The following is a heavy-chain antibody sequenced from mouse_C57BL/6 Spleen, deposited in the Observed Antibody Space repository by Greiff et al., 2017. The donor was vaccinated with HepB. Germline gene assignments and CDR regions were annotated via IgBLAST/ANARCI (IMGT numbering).Heavy chain of an antibody. Sequence: EVKLQESGPGLVKPSQSLSLTCSVTGYSITSGYYWNWIRQFPGNKLEWMGYISYDGSNNYNPSLKNRISITRDTSKNQFFLKLNSVTTEDTATYYCARRGHYGSSEEYFDVWGTGTTVTVSS. D-gene: IGHD1-1*01. CDR3: ARRGHYGSSEEYFDV. CDR2: ISYDGSN. V-gene: IGHV3-6*01. CDR1: GYSITSGYY. J-gene: IGHJ1*03.